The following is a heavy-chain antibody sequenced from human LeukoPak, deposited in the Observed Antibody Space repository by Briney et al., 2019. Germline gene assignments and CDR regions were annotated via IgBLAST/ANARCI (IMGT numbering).Heavy chain of an antibody. CDR3: ARDQGSCGWYSTY. CDR1: GFTFSSYA. D-gene: IGHD6-19*01. Sequence: PGRSLRLSCAASGFTFSSYAMHWVRQAPGKGLEWVAVISYDGSNKYYADSVKGRFTISRDNSKNTLYLQMNSLRAEDTAVYYCARDQGSCGWYSTYWGQGTLVTVSS. V-gene: IGHV3-30*04. CDR2: ISYDGSNK. J-gene: IGHJ4*02.